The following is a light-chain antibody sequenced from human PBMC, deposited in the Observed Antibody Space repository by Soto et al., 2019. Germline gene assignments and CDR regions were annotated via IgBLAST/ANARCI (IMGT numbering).Light chain of an antibody. J-gene: IGKJ5*01. CDR1: QSLLHSNGYNY. CDR3: LQALQTPIT. CDR2: LGS. Sequence: DIVMTQSPLSLPVTPGEPASISCRSSQSLLHSNGYNYLDWYLQKPGQSPQLLIYLGSNRASRVPDRFSGSGSGTDFTLKISRVEAEYVGVYYCLQALQTPITFGHGTRRQIK. V-gene: IGKV2-28*01.